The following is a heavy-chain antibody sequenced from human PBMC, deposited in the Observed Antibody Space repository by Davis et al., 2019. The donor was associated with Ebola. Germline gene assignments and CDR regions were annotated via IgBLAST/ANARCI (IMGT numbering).Heavy chain of an antibody. J-gene: IGHJ4*02. CDR1: GFTFSSSG. D-gene: IGHD3-16*01. Sequence: GGSLRLSCAAPGFTFSSSGMQWVRQAPGKGLEYASRISSNGGRTYYADSVRGRFTISRDTSRNTLYLQMSGLIVEDTAVYYCVKDGGYWGQGTLVTVSS. V-gene: IGHV3-64D*08. CDR2: ISSNGGRT. CDR3: VKDGGY.